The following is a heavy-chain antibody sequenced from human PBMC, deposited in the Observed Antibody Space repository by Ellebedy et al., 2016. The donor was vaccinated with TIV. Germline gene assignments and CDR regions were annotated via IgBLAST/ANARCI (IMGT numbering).Heavy chain of an antibody. CDR1: GFTFSNYW. Sequence: GGSLRLXXTASGFTFSNYWMHWVRQAPGKGLVWVSRIKGDGSSTSYADSVMGRFTISRDNTKNTLFLQMNSLRAEDTALYYCVRDGVGAPPFDYWGQGTLVTVSS. J-gene: IGHJ4*02. D-gene: IGHD1-26*01. V-gene: IGHV3-74*01. CDR2: IKGDGSST. CDR3: VRDGVGAPPFDY.